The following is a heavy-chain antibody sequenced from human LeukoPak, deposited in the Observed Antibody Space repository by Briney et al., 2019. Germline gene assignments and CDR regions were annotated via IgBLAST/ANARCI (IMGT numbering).Heavy chain of an antibody. CDR2: INPNSDVT. CDR1: GYTFTGYY. CDR3: ARGRFSGYGAD. J-gene: IGHJ4*02. D-gene: IGHD5-12*01. Sequence: ASVKVSCKASGYTFTGYYMHWVRQAPGQRLEWMGWINPNSDVTNFAQKFQGRVTMTRDTSISTAYMELSSLTSDDTAVYYCARGRFSGYGADWGQGTLVTVSS. V-gene: IGHV1-2*02.